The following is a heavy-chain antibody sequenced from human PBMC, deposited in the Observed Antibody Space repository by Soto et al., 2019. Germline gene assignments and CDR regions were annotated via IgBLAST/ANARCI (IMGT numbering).Heavy chain of an antibody. CDR3: ARVWGGAFDI. Sequence: QVQLQESGPGLVKPSETLSLTCTVSGGSISSYYWSWIRQPPGKGLEWIGYIYYSGSTNYNPSLKRRVTISVDTSKNQFSLKLSPVTAADTAVYYCARVWGGAFDIWGQGTMVTVSS. J-gene: IGHJ3*02. D-gene: IGHD3-10*01. CDR1: GGSISSYY. V-gene: IGHV4-59*01. CDR2: IYYSGST.